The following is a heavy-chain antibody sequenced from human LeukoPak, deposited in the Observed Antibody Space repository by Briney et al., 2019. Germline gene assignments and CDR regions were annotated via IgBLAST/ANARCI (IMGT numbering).Heavy chain of an antibody. D-gene: IGHD3-10*01. Sequence: GGSLRLSCAASGFTFSSYEMNWVRQAPGEGMEWVSYISSSGSTIYYADSVKGRFTISRDNAKNSLYLQMNSLRAEDTAVYYCARAFRYYYGSGSTHGRYYYYMDVWGKGTTVTISS. CDR3: ARAFRYYYGSGSTHGRYYYYMDV. CDR1: GFTFSSYE. CDR2: ISSSGSTI. V-gene: IGHV3-48*03. J-gene: IGHJ6*03.